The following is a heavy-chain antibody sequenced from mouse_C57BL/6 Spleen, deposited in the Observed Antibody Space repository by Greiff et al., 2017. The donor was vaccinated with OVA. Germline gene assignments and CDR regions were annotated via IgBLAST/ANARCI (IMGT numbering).Heavy chain of an antibody. Sequence: VQLQQSGPELVKPGASVKISCKASGYAFSSSWMNWVKQRPGKGLEWIGRIYPGDGDTNYNGKFKGKATLTADKSSSTAYMQLSSLTSEDSAVYFCARQGTGSYFDYWGQGTTLTVSS. CDR3: ARQGTGSYFDY. V-gene: IGHV1-82*01. CDR1: GYAFSSSW. CDR2: IYPGDGDT. D-gene: IGHD4-1*01. J-gene: IGHJ2*01.